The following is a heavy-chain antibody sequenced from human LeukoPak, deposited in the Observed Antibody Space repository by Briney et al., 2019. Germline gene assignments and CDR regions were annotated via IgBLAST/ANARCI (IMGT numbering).Heavy chain of an antibody. CDR2: IIDSGDTT. V-gene: IGHV3-23*01. Sequence: GGSLRLSWAASGFTFSSYAMSWVRQAPGKGRGWVAGIIDSGDTTYYTDSVKGRFTISRDNSKNTLYLQMNSLRAEDTAVYSYAKDRMVRGVNYFDLWGQGTLVTVSS. CDR1: GFTFSSYA. CDR3: AKDRMVRGVNYFDL. D-gene: IGHD3-10*01. J-gene: IGHJ4*02.